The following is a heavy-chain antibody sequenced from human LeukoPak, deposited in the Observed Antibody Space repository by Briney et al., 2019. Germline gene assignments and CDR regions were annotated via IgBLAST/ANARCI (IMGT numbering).Heavy chain of an antibody. D-gene: IGHD1-1*01. CDR3: ARCALSWFDP. Sequence: PSETLSLTCAVYGGSISSYYWSWIRQPPGKGLEWIGYIYYSGSTNYNPSLKSRVTISVDTSKNQFSLKLSSVTAADTAVYYCARCALSWFDPWGQGTVVIVSA. CDR1: GGSISSYY. V-gene: IGHV4-59*01. CDR2: IYYSGST. J-gene: IGHJ5*02.